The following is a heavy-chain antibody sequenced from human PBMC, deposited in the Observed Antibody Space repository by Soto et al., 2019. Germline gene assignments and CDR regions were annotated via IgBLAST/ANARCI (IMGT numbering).Heavy chain of an antibody. D-gene: IGHD1-1*01. CDR2: IYYSGST. J-gene: IGHJ6*02. V-gene: IGHV4-31*03. Sequence: SETLSLTCTVSGGSISSGGYYWSWIRQHPGKGLEWIGYIYYSGSTYYNPSLKSRVTISVDTSKNQFSLKLSSVTAADTAVYYCARGWVRPLYYYYYGTDVWGQGTTVTVSS. CDR1: GGSISSGGYY. CDR3: ARGWVRPLYYYYYGTDV.